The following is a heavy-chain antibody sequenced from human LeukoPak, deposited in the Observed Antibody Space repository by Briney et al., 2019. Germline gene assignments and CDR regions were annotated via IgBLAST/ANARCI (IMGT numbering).Heavy chain of an antibody. J-gene: IGHJ4*02. CDR3: ARDLDYGGNSDFDY. Sequence: GGSLRLSCAASGFTFSSYSMNWVRQAPGKGLEWVSSISSSSSYIYYADSVKGRFTISRDNAKNSLYLQMNSLRAEDTAVYYCARDLDYGGNSDFDYWGQGTLVTVSS. D-gene: IGHD4-23*01. CDR2: ISSSSSYI. CDR1: GFTFSSYS. V-gene: IGHV3-21*01.